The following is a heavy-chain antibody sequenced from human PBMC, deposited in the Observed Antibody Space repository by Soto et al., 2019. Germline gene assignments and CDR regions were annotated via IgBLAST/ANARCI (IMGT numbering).Heavy chain of an antibody. CDR3: VTVYSSGWSEIY. D-gene: IGHD6-19*01. Sequence: TGGSLRLSCSASGFTFRIYTMLWVRQAPGKGLEYVSAISDAGGGTYYADSVKGRFTISRDDPKNTLYLQMSNLRAEDTAVYYCVTVYSSGWSEIYWGQGTLVTVSS. CDR2: ISDAGGGT. J-gene: IGHJ4*02. V-gene: IGHV3-64D*06. CDR1: GFTFRIYT.